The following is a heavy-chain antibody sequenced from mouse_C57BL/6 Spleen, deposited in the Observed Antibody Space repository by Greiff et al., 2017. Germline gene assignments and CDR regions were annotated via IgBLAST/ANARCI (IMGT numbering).Heavy chain of an antibody. J-gene: IGHJ2*01. V-gene: IGHV5-4*01. Sequence: EVHLVESGGGLVKPGGSLKLSCAASGFTFSSYAMSWVRQTPEKRLEWVATISDGGSYTYYPDNVKGRFTISRDNAKNNLYLQMSHLKSEDTAMYYCARDGDSSGYVGYWGQGTTLTVSS. D-gene: IGHD3-2*02. CDR2: ISDGGSYT. CDR1: GFTFSSYA. CDR3: ARDGDSSGYVGY.